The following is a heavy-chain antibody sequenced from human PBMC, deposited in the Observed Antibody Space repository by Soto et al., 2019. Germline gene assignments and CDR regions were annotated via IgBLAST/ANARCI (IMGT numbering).Heavy chain of an antibody. V-gene: IGHV1-8*01. J-gene: IGHJ4*02. D-gene: IGHD3-22*01. CDR3: ARGYYDTSGYCPIDF. CDR2: VNPNSGNT. Sequence: ASVKVSCKASGYTFTSYDVMWVRQATGQGLEWMGWVNPNSGNTDSAQKFQGRVTMTWDTSINTAYMELSSLRSEDTAVYYCARGYYDTSGYCPIDFWGQGTLVTVSS. CDR1: GYTFTSYD.